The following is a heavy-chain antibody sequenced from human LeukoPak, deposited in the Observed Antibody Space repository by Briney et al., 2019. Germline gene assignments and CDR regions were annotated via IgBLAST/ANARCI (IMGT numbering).Heavy chain of an antibody. J-gene: IGHJ6*02. D-gene: IGHD3-10*01. CDR1: GFTFGDYA. Sequence: GSLRLSCTASGFTFGDYAMSWVRQAPGKGLEWVSSVSGNAGRTYYADSVKGRFTISRDNSKNTLSLQMNSLRADDTAVYYCARDGEPRYWGSGYYYGMDVWGQGTTVTVSS. CDR2: VSGNAGRT. CDR3: ARDGEPRYWGSGYYYGMDV. V-gene: IGHV3-23*01.